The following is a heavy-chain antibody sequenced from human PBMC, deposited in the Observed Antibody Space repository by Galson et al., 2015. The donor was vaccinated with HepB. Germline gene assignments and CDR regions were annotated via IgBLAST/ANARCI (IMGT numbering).Heavy chain of an antibody. CDR1: GFTFSSYA. J-gene: IGHJ5*02. V-gene: IGHV3-23*01. Sequence: SLRLSCAASGFTFSSYAMSWVRQAPGKGLEWVSAISGSSGSTYYADSAQGRFTITRDNSKNTLYLQMHSLRAEDTAVYYCAKDERRFEELPYLWFGPWGQGTLVTVSA. D-gene: IGHD3-10*01. CDR2: ISGSSGST. CDR3: AKDERRFEELPYLWFGP.